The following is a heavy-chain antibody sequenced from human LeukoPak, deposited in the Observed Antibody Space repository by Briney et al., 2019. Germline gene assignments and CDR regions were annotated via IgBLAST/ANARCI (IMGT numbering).Heavy chain of an antibody. J-gene: IGHJ3*02. CDR2: INHSGST. CDR1: GGSFSGYY. V-gene: IGHV4-34*01. CDR3: ARARLLDAFDI. Sequence: PSETLSLTCAVYGGSFSGYYWSWIRQPPGKGLEWIGEINHSGSTNYNPSLKSRVTISVDTSKNQFSLKVSSVTAADTAVYYCARARLLDAFDIWGQGTMVTVSS. D-gene: IGHD3-16*01.